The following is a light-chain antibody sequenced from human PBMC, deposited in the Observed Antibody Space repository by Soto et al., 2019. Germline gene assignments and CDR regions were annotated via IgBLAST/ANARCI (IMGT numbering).Light chain of an antibody. V-gene: IGLV2-14*01. CDR3: TSYTSISTVV. CDR2: DVS. CDR1: SSDVGGYNY. Sequence: QSVLTQPASVSGSPGQSIAISCTGTSSDVGGYNYVSWYQQHSGKAPKLLIYDVSSRPSGVSNRFSGSKSGNTASLTISGLQAEDEADYYCTSYTSISTVVFGGGTKLTVL. J-gene: IGLJ3*02.